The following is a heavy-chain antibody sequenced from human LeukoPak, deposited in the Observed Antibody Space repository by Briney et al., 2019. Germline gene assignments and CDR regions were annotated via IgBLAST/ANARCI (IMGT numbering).Heavy chain of an antibody. CDR3: ARHAGVGGYRTPLNWFDP. Sequence: PSETLSLTCAVSGGSISSSNWWSWVRQPPGKGLEWIGYIYHSGSTYYNPSLKSRVTISVDTSKNQFSLKLSSVTAADTAVYYCARHAGVGGYRTPLNWFDPWGQGALVTVSS. J-gene: IGHJ5*02. CDR2: IYHSGST. D-gene: IGHD5-12*01. V-gene: IGHV4-4*02. CDR1: GGSISSSNW.